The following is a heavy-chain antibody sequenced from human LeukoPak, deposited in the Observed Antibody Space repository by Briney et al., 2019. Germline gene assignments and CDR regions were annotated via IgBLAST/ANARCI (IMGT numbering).Heavy chain of an antibody. CDR3: ARGPNRLRFLEWLS. CDR1: GGSFSGYY. CDR2: INHSGST. J-gene: IGHJ5*02. V-gene: IGHV4-34*01. D-gene: IGHD3-3*01. Sequence: SETLSLTCAVYGGSFSGYYWSWLRQPPGKGLEWIGEINHSGSTNYNPSLKSRVTISVDTSKNQFSLKLSSVTAADTAVYYCARGPNRLRFLEWLSWGQGTLVTVSS.